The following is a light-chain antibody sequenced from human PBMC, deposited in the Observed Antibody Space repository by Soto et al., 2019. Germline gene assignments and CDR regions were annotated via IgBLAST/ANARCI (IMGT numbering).Light chain of an antibody. Sequence: ETVLTQSPGTLSLSPGERATLFCRASQSVSNNYLAWYQQKPGQTPRLLIYDASTRATGIPDRFSGSGSGTDFTLTISRLEPEDFAVDYCKQHGRSPPSWTFGQGTKVEIK. CDR1: QSVSNNY. CDR2: DAS. CDR3: KQHGRSPPSWT. V-gene: IGKV3-20*01. J-gene: IGKJ1*01.